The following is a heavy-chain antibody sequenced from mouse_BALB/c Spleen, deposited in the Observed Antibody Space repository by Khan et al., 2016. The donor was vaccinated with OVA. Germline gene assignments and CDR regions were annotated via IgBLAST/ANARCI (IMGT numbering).Heavy chain of an antibody. Sequence: QIQLGQSGPELKKPGATVKISCKASGPTFTNYGMNWVKQAPGKGLKWLGWINTYSGEPTYADDFKGLSAFSLETAASTAYLQIKNLSDEDTATYFCAGSNSYCYFDVWGAGTTVTVSS. D-gene: IGHD4-1*02. CDR1: GPTFTNYG. J-gene: IGHJ1*01. CDR3: AGSNSYCYFDV. V-gene: IGHV9-3-1*01. CDR2: INTYSGEP.